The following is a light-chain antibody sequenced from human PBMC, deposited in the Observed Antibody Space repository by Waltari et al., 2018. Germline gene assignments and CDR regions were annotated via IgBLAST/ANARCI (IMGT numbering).Light chain of an antibody. J-gene: IGLJ2*01. CDR3: QSFDSSLNAVL. Sequence: QSVLTQPPSVSGAPGQRVTISCTGSSSNIGAGYDVHWYQQFPGTAPKLLIYHNSNRPSGVPDRFSGSKSGTSAFLAITGLLAEDEADYYCQSFDSSLNAVLFGGGTKLTVL. CDR2: HNS. V-gene: IGLV1-40*01. CDR1: SSNIGAGYD.